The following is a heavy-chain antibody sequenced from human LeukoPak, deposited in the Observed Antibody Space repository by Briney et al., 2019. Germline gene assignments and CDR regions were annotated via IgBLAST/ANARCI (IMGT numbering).Heavy chain of an antibody. CDR2: ISYDGSNK. J-gene: IGHJ4*02. Sequence: PGRSLRLSCAASGFTFSSYAMHWVRQAPGKGLEWVAVISYDGSNKYYADSVKGRFTISRDNSKNTLYLQMNSLRAEDTAVYYCARDPSYGDWTYFDYWSQGTLVTVSS. CDR1: GFTFSSYA. D-gene: IGHD4-17*01. V-gene: IGHV3-30-3*01. CDR3: ARDPSYGDWTYFDY.